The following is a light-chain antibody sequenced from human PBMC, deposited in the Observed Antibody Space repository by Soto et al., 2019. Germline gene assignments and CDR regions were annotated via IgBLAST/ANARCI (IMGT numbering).Light chain of an antibody. Sequence: DIQMTQSPSALSASVGDRVSMTCRASQRISSWLAWYQQKPGKAPKLLIYDASSLESGVPSRFSGSGSGTEFTLTISSLQPDDFATYYCQQYNSYSVTFGQGTKVEIK. CDR2: DAS. J-gene: IGKJ1*01. V-gene: IGKV1-5*01. CDR1: QRISSW. CDR3: QQYNSYSVT.